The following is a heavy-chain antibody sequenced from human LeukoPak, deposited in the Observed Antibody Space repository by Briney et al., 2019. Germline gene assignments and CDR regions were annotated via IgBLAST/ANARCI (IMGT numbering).Heavy chain of an antibody. CDR1: GGSFSGYY. V-gene: IGHV4-34*01. Sequence: SETLSLTCAVYGGSFSGYYWSWIRQPPGKGLEWIGEINHSGSTNYNPSLKSRVTISVDTSKNQFSLKLSSVTAADTAVYYCARGVRITFGGVIVITAGYFDYWGQGTLVAVSS. D-gene: IGHD3-16*02. CDR2: INHSGST. CDR3: ARGVRITFGGVIVITAGYFDY. J-gene: IGHJ4*02.